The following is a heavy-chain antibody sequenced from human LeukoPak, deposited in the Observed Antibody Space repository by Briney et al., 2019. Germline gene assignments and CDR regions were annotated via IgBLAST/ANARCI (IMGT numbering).Heavy chain of an antibody. J-gene: IGHJ4*02. CDR3: ARGKSRLLNFGY. CDR1: GGSISSYY. V-gene: IGHV4-59*01. D-gene: IGHD2/OR15-2a*01. CDR2: IYYSGST. Sequence: SETLSLACTVSGGSISSYYWSWIRQPPGKGLEWIGYIYYSGSTNYNPSLKSRVTISVDTSKNQFSLKLSSVTAADTAVYYCARGKSRLLNFGYWGQGTLVTVSS.